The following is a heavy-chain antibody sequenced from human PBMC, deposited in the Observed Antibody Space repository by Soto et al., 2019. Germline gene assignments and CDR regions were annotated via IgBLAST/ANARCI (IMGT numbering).Heavy chain of an antibody. J-gene: IGHJ6*02. V-gene: IGHV1-69*13. Sequence: SVKVSCKASGGTFSSYAISWVRQAPGQGLEWMGGIIPIFGTANYAQKFQGRVTITADESTSTAYMELSSLRSEDTAVYYCARDATVNDYYYYGMDVWGQGTTVTVSS. CDR1: GGTFSSYA. CDR2: IIPIFGTA. CDR3: ARDATVNDYYYYGMDV. D-gene: IGHD4-4*01.